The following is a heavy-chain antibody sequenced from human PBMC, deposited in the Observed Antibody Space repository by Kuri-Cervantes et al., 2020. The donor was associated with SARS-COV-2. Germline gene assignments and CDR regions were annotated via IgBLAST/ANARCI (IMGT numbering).Heavy chain of an antibody. CDR3: ARADSSSWPYWDYYYYGMDV. CDR2: IYYSGST. D-gene: IGHD6-13*01. Sequence: SETLSLTCTVSGGSISSYYWSWIRQPPGKGLEWIGYIYYSGSTNYNPSLKSRVTISVDTPKNQSSLKLSSVTAADTAVYYCARADSSSWPYWDYYYYGMDVWGQGTTVTVSS. V-gene: IGHV4-59*08. J-gene: IGHJ6*02. CDR1: GGSISSYY.